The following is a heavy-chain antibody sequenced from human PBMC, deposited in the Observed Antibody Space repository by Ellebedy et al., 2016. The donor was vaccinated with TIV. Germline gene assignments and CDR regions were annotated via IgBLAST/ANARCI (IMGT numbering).Heavy chain of an antibody. D-gene: IGHD3-10*01. Sequence: GESLKISCAASGFNFVKDWMSWVRQAPGKGLEWVGRIKSKKEGETTDYSPPVQGRFTISRDDSQNTLYLQMNSLKVEDTAIYYCTGDPHGQSWGQGTLVTVSS. CDR3: TGDPHGQS. V-gene: IGHV3-15*01. CDR1: GFNFVKDW. CDR2: IKSKKEGETT. J-gene: IGHJ4*02.